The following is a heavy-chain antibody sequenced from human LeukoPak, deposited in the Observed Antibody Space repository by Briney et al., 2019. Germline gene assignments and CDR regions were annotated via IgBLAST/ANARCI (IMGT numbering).Heavy chain of an antibody. CDR3: ARVMIPGAFDI. V-gene: IGHV4-59*12. J-gene: IGHJ3*02. D-gene: IGHD3-16*01. Sequence: SETLSLTCTASGGSISSYYWSWIRQPPGKGLEWIGYIYYSGSTNYNPSLKSRVTISVDTSKNQFSLKLSSVTAADTAVYYCARVMIPGAFDIWGQGTMVTVSS. CDR2: IYYSGST. CDR1: GGSISSYY.